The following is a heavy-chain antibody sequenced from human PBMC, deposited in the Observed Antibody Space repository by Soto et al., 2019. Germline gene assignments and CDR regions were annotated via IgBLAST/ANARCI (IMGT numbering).Heavy chain of an antibody. J-gene: IGHJ6*01. V-gene: IGHV1-18*01. Sequence: WSSEEVSVQASCYTFTSYGISRVRQTPGQGLEWMGWISAYNGNTNYAQKLQGRVTMTTDTSTSTAYMELRSLRSDDTAVYYCARDRPAADMYYYYYRMDVWGQGTTVTVSS. CDR2: ISAYNGNT. CDR1: CYTFTSYG. CDR3: ARDRPAADMYYYYYRMDV. D-gene: IGHD2-2*01.